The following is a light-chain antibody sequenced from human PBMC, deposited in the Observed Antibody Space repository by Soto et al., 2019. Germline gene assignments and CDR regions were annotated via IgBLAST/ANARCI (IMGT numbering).Light chain of an antibody. CDR3: QRYGG. CDR1: QSVSSN. Sequence: EIVMTQSPATLSVSPGERATLSCRASQSVSSNVAWYQQIPGQTPRLLIYDASTRATGIPARFSGSGSGTDFTLTISRLEPEDFAVYYCQRYGGFGQGTKVDIK. CDR2: DAS. J-gene: IGKJ1*01. V-gene: IGKV3-15*01.